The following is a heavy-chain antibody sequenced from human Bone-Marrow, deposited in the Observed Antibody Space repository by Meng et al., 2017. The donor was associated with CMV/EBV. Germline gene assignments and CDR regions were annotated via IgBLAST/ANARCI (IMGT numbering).Heavy chain of an antibody. CDR1: GFTFSSYW. V-gene: IGHV3-7*01. CDR3: ARETYCSSTSCYIRSPYTIYYYGMDV. Sequence: GGSLRLSCAASGFTFSSYWMSWVRQAPGKGLEWVANIKQDGSEKYYVDSVKGRFTISRDNSKNTLYLQMNSLRAEDTAVYYCARETYCSSTSCYIRSPYTIYYYGMDVWGQWTTVTVSS. J-gene: IGHJ6*02. CDR2: IKQDGSEK. D-gene: IGHD2-2*02.